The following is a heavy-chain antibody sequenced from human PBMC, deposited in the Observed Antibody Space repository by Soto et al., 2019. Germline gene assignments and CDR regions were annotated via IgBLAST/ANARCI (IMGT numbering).Heavy chain of an antibody. V-gene: IGHV4-34*01. D-gene: IGHD6-13*01. J-gene: IGHJ6*02. CDR1: GGSFTGYY. CDR3: ARAYSSSWFYYYGMDV. Sequence: SETLSLTCAVYGGSFTGYYWSWIRQPPGKGLEWIGEINHSGSTNYNPSLKSRVTISVDTSKNQFSLKLSSVTAADTAVYYCARAYSSSWFYYYGMDVWGQGTTVTGSS. CDR2: INHSGST.